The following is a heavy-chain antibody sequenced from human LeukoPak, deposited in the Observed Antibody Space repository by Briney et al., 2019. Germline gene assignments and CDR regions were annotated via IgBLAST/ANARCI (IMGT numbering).Heavy chain of an antibody. CDR2: IYTSGST. V-gene: IGHV4-61*02. CDR3: ARDLAGNWNYVNAFDI. D-gene: IGHD1-7*01. CDR1: GGSISSGSYY. J-gene: IGHJ3*02. Sequence: SETLSHTCTVSGGSISSGSYYWSWIRQPAGKGLEWIGRIYTSGSTNYNPSLKSRVTISVDTSKNQFSLKLSSVTAADTAVYYCARDLAGNWNYVNAFDIWGQGTMVTVSS.